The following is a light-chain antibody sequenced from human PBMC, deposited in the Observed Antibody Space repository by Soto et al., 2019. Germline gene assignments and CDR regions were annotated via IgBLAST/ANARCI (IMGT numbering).Light chain of an antibody. CDR3: QQYLGIPRT. V-gene: IGKV4-1*01. Sequence: DIVMTQSPDSLAVSLGERATINCKCSQSVTYSSNNKNYLAWYQQKPGQPPKLFIYWASTRESGVPDRFSGSGSGTDFTLTISSLQAEDVAVYYCQQYLGIPRTFGQGTKVDI. CDR1: QSVTYSSNNKNY. CDR2: WAS. J-gene: IGKJ1*01.